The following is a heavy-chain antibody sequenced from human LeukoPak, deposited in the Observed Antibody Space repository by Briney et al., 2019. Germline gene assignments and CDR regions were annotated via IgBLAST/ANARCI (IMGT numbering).Heavy chain of an antibody. Sequence: GGSLRLSCAASGFTFGDYPMHWIRQTPGQGLEWVSLVSPDGGRSFQADSVRGRFTISRDNSKNSLYLQMNSLRSEDTALYYCAKDMGGSGRNWASNWFDPWGQGTLVTVSS. CDR1: GFTFGDYP. CDR3: AKDMGGSGRNWASNWFDP. CDR2: VSPDGGRS. D-gene: IGHD1-26*01. J-gene: IGHJ5*02. V-gene: IGHV3-43*02.